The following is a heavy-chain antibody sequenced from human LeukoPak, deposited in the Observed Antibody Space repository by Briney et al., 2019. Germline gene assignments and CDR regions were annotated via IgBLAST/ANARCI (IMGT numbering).Heavy chain of an antibody. D-gene: IGHD3-22*01. CDR1: GGSFSDYY. J-gene: IGHJ4*02. V-gene: IGHV4-34*01. CDR3: ARDYDSSGYYPFY. CDR2: INQSGTT. Sequence: SETLSLTCAVYGGSFSDYYRSWIRQSPGRGLEWIGEINQSGTTDYNPSLKSRVIISIDTSKTQFSLKLSSVTAADTAVYYCARDYDSSGYYPFYWGQGTPVTVSS.